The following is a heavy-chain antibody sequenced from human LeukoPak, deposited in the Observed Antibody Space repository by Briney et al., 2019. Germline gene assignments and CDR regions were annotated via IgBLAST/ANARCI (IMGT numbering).Heavy chain of an antibody. CDR3: ARGGNRYCSGGSCYMFDY. CDR2: IGTAGDT. Sequence: PGGSLRLSCAASGFTFSSYDMHRVRQATGKGLEWVSDIGTAGDTYYPGSVKGRFTISRENAKNSLYLQMNSLRAGDTAVYYCARGGNRYCSGGSCYMFDYWGQGTLVTVSS. V-gene: IGHV3-13*01. J-gene: IGHJ4*02. D-gene: IGHD2-15*01. CDR1: GFTFSSYD.